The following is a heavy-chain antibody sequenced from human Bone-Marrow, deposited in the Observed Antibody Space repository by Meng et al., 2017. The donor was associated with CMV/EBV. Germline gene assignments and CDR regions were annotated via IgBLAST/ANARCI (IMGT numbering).Heavy chain of an antibody. CDR3: ASGGIPAAISDF. CDR2: ISDRGDTK. J-gene: IGHJ4*02. D-gene: IGHD2-2*01. V-gene: IGHV3-48*03. Sequence: GESLKISCAASGFTFSSYAMHWVRQAPGKGLEWVSYISDRGDTKYYADSVRGRFTISRDNAKNSLYLQMSSLRAEDTALYYCASGGIPAAISDFWGQGTLVTVSS. CDR1: GFTFSSYA.